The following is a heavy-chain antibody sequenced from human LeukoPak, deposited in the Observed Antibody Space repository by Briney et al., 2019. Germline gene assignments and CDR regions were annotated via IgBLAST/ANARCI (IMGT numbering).Heavy chain of an antibody. Sequence: AASVKVSCKASGGTFSSYAISWVRQAPGQGPEWMGGIIPIFGTANYAQKFQGRVTITADESTSTAYMELSSLRSEDTAVYYCARGEAPSQQLVPEYYFDYWGQGTLVTVSS. J-gene: IGHJ4*02. CDR3: ARGEAPSQQLVPEYYFDY. V-gene: IGHV1-69*13. CDR1: GGTFSSYA. D-gene: IGHD6-13*01. CDR2: IIPIFGTA.